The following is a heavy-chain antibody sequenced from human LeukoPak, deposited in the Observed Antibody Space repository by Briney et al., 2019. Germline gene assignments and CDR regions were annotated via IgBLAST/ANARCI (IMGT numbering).Heavy chain of an antibody. D-gene: IGHD6-25*01. CDR3: AKDSRAALTPGYFDY. V-gene: IGHV3-30*02. J-gene: IGHJ4*02. CDR1: GFTFSSYG. CDR2: IRNDGSNK. Sequence: GGSLRLSCAASGFTFSSYGMHWVRQAPGKGLEWVAFIRNDGSNKYYADSVKGRFTISRDTSKNTLYLQMNSLRAEDMAVYYCAKDSRAALTPGYFDYWGQGTLVTVSS.